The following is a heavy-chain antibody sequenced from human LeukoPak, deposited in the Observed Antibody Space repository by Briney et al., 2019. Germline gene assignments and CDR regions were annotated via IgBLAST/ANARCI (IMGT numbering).Heavy chain of an antibody. Sequence: ASVTVSCKASGYTFTSHGISWVRQAPGQGLEWMGWISAYNGNTNYAQKLQGRVTMTTDTSTSTAYMELRSLRSGDTAVYYCARDRGSSDYYYYGMDVWGQGTTVTVSS. CDR1: GYTFTSHG. V-gene: IGHV1-18*01. J-gene: IGHJ6*02. CDR2: ISAYNGNT. CDR3: ARDRGSSDYYYYGMDV. D-gene: IGHD6-13*01.